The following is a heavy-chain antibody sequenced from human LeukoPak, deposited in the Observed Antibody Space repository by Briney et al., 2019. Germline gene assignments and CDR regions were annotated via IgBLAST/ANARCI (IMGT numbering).Heavy chain of an antibody. J-gene: IGHJ6*02. V-gene: IGHV1-69*13. CDR1: GGTFSRYA. Sequence: SVKVSCKASGGTFSRYAISWGRQAPGRRLELMGGGIPIFGKANYAQKFQGRVTITADESTSTAYMELSSLRSEDTAVYYCARGHYGSGSYYDYYYNGMDVWGQGATVTVSS. D-gene: IGHD3-10*01. CDR3: ARGHYGSGSYYDYYYNGMDV. CDR2: GIPIFGKA.